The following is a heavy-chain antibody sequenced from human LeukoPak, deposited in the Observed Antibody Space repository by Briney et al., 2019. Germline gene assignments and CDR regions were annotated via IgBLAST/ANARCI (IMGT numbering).Heavy chain of an antibody. J-gene: IGHJ4*02. CDR1: GFTFSNYG. D-gene: IGHD1-26*01. CDR2: IKYDGSNK. CDR3: AKDRGWELRFFDY. V-gene: IGHV3-30*02. Sequence: GGSLRLSCAASGFTFSNYGMHWVRQAPGKGVEWVAFIKYDGSNKYYADSVTGRFNISRDSSKNTLYLQMNSLRAEDTAVYYCAKDRGWELRFFDYWGQGTLVTVSS.